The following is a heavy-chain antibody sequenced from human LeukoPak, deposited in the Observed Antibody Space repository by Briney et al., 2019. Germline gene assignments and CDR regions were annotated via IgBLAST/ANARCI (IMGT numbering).Heavy chain of an antibody. D-gene: IGHD3-22*01. CDR2: IYHSGST. Sequence: KPSETLSLTCTVSGGSISSYYWSWIRQPPGKGLEWIGYIYHSGSTNYNPSLKSRVTISVDTSKNQFSLNLTSVTAADTAVYYCARSTYYYDTSGYDYEYYFDLWGQGTLVTVSS. J-gene: IGHJ4*02. CDR1: GGSISSYY. V-gene: IGHV4-59*01. CDR3: ARSTYYYDTSGYDYEYYFDL.